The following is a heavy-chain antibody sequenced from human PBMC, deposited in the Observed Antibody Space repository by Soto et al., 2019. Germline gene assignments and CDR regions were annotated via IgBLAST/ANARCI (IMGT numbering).Heavy chain of an antibody. CDR2: IYYSGST. D-gene: IGHD2-15*01. CDR3: ARIGYCSGGSCYSRQYFQH. CDR1: GGSISSYY. J-gene: IGHJ1*01. V-gene: IGHV4-59*08. Sequence: SETLSLTCTVSGGSISSYYWSWIRQPPGKGLEWIGYIYYSGSTNYNPSLKSQVTISVDTSKNQFSLKLSSVTAADTAVYYCARIGYCSGGSCYSRQYFQHWGQGTLVTVSS.